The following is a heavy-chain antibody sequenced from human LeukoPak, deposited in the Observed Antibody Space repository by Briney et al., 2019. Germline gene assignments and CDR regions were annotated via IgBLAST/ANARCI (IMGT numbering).Heavy chain of an antibody. D-gene: IGHD3-22*01. CDR3: ARSAPYYYDSSGYFNY. CDR2: INHSGST. V-gene: IGHV4-38-2*02. Sequence: SETLSLTCTVSGYSISSGYYWGWIRQPPGKGLEWIGEINHSGSTNYNPSLKSRVTISVDTSKNQFSLKLSSVTAADTAVYYCARSAPYYYDSSGYFNYWGQGTLVTVSS. CDR1: GYSISSGYY. J-gene: IGHJ4*02.